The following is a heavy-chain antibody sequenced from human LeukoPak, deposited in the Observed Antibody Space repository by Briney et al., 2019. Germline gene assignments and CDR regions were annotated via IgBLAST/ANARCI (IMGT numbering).Heavy chain of an antibody. D-gene: IGHD2-2*01. CDR2: INPNSGDT. Sequence: ASVKVSCKASGYTFTGYYMHWVRQAPGQGLEWMGWINPNSGDTKYAQKFKGRVTMTRDTSISTAYIELSSLRSDDTAVYYCAKSVVEITTPCYACAEYFLHWGQGTLVTVSS. CDR3: AKSVVEITTPCYACAEYFLH. J-gene: IGHJ1*01. V-gene: IGHV1-2*02. CDR1: GYTFTGYY.